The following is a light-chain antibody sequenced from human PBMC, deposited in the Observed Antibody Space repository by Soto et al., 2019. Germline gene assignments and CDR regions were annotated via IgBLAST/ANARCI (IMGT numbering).Light chain of an antibody. CDR1: QSVSSY. J-gene: IGKJ5*01. CDR3: QQRSNWPIT. CDR2: DAS. V-gene: IGKV3-11*01. Sequence: IVLTQSQPTLSVSPGERATLSCRASQSVSSYLAWYQQKPGQAPRLLIYDASNRATGIPARFSGSGSGTDFTLTISSLEPEDFAVYYCQQRSNWPITFGQGTRLEIK.